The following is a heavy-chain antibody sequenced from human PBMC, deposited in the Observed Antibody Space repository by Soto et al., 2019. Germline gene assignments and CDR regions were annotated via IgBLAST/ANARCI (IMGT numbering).Heavy chain of an antibody. J-gene: IGHJ6*02. V-gene: IGHV4-4*02. D-gene: IGHD5-18*01. CDR3: ARGGYSYGFGSKYYYYGMDV. Sequence: SETLSLTCACSGFSLSRSNWWSWVRPPPGKGLEWIGEIYHSGSTNYNPSLKSRVTISVDTSKNQFSLKLSSVTAADTAVYYCARGGYSYGFGSKYYYYGMDVWGQGTTVNVS. CDR1: GFSLSRSNW. CDR2: IYHSGST.